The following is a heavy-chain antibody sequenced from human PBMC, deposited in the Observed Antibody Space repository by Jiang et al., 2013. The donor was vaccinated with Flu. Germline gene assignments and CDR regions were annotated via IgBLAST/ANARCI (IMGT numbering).Heavy chain of an antibody. CDR1: GGSFSGYY. CDR2: INHSGST. D-gene: IGHD2-21*02. Sequence: LLKPSETLSLTCAVYGGSFSGYYWGWIRQPPGKGLEWIGEINHSGSTNYNPSLKSRVTISVDTSKNQFSLKLSSVTAADTAMYYCARSYCGGDCYSMFGYSYYGMDVWGQGTTVTVSS. V-gene: IGHV4-34*01. J-gene: IGHJ6*02. CDR3: ARSYCGGDCYSMFGYSYYGMDV.